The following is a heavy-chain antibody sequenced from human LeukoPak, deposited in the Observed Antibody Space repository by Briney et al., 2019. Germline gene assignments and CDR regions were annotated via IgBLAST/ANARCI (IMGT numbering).Heavy chain of an antibody. J-gene: IGHJ4*02. Sequence: PGGSLRLSCAASGFTFSSYGMHWVRQAPGKGLEWVANIKQDGSEKYYVDSVKGRFTISRDNAKNSLYLQMNSLRAEDTAVYYCARYYCSGGSCYWGYSYGPEENYYFDYWGQGTLVTVSS. D-gene: IGHD2-15*01. CDR2: IKQDGSEK. CDR1: GFTFSSYG. V-gene: IGHV3-7*01. CDR3: ARYYCSGGSCYWGYSYGPEENYYFDY.